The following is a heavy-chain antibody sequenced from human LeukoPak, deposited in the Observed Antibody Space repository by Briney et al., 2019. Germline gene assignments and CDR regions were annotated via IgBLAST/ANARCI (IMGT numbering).Heavy chain of an antibody. Sequence: GGSLRLSCAASGFTSSAYDMHWVRQITGGGLEWVSTSGTVGDTSYSDSVKGRFTISRDNALNSLYLQMNSLRAEDTAIYYCARSIPYGTTWYGRSDYWGQGTLVTVSS. CDR2: SGTVGDT. CDR3: ARSIPYGTTWYGRSDY. D-gene: IGHD6-13*01. CDR1: GFTSSAYD. V-gene: IGHV3-13*04. J-gene: IGHJ4*02.